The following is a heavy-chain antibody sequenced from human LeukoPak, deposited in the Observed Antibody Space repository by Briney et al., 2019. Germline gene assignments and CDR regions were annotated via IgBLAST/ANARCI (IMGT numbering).Heavy chain of an antibody. D-gene: IGHD6-19*01. V-gene: IGHV3-23*01. CDR1: GFTFSSYA. Sequence: GGSLRLSCAASGFTFSSYAMSWVRQAPGKGLEWVSAISGSGGSTYYADSVKGRFTISRDNSKNTLYLQMNSLRAEDTAVYYCAKEPPGGWYLIYYMDVWGKGTTVTVSS. CDR2: ISGSGGST. J-gene: IGHJ6*03. CDR3: AKEPPGGWYLIYYMDV.